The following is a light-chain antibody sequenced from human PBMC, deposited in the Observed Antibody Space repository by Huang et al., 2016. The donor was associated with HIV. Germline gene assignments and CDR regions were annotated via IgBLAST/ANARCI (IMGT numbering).Light chain of an antibody. CDR2: AAS. J-gene: IGKJ1*01. CDR1: QGISSY. V-gene: IGKV1-NL1*01. CDR3: QHYYGTLWT. Sequence: DIQMTQSPSSLSASVGDRVSITCRASQGISSYVAWYQQKPGKAPKLLLYAASRLESGGPSRFSGSGSGTDYTLTISNLQPEDFATYYCQHYYGTLWTFGQGTKVEIK.